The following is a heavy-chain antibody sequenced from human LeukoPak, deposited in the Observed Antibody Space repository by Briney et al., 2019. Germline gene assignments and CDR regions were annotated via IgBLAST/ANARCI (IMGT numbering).Heavy chain of an antibody. V-gene: IGHV4-39*07. D-gene: IGHD1-26*01. CDR1: GGSISSSSYY. CDR2: IYYSGST. CDR3: ARPRRSGSYGSEYYYYYYYMDV. J-gene: IGHJ6*03. Sequence: SETLSLTCTVSGGSISSSSYYWGWIRQPPGKGLEWIGSIYYSGSTYYNPSLKSRVTISVDTSKNQFSLKLSSVTAADTAVYYCARPRRSGSYGSEYYYYYYYMDVWGKGTMVTVSS.